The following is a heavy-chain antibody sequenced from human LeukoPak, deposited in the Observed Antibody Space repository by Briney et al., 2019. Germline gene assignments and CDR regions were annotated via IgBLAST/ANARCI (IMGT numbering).Heavy chain of an antibody. V-gene: IGHV1-18*01. CDR3: AGVAPWGFWFDP. J-gene: IGHJ5*02. D-gene: IGHD7-27*01. Sequence: ASVKVSCKASGYTFTSYGISWVRQAPGQGLEWMGWISAYNGNTNYAQKFQGRVTMTRDTSTSTVYMELSSLRSEDTAVYYCAGVAPWGFWFDPWGQGTLVTVSS. CDR2: ISAYNGNT. CDR1: GYTFTSYG.